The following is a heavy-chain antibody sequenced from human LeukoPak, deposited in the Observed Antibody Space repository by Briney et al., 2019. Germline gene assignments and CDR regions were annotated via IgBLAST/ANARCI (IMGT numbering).Heavy chain of an antibody. V-gene: IGHV4-59*12. D-gene: IGHD2-21*01. CDR1: GGSISSYY. CDR3: AGAIYYFDY. Sequence: PSETLSLTCTVSGGSISSYYWSWIRQPPGKGLEWIGYIYYSGSTYYNPSLKSRVTISVDTSKNQFSLKLSSVTAADTAVYYCAGAIYYFDYWGQGTLVTVSS. J-gene: IGHJ4*02. CDR2: IYYSGST.